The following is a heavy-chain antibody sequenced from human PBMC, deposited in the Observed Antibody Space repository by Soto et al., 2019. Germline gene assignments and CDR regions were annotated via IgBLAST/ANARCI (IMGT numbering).Heavy chain of an antibody. CDR1: GGSISSYY. CDR3: ARDRPGSDY. J-gene: IGHJ4*02. D-gene: IGHD6-6*01. CDR2: IYYSGST. Sequence: PSETLSLTCTVSGGSISSYYWSWIRQPPGKGLEWIGYIYYSGSTNYNPSLKSRVTISVDTSKNQFSLKLSSVTAADTAVYYCARDRPGSDYWGQGTLVTVSS. V-gene: IGHV4-59*01.